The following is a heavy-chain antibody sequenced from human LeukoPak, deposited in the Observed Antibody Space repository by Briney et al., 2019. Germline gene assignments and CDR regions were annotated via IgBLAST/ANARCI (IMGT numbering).Heavy chain of an antibody. V-gene: IGHV3-48*02. CDR3: AKDYGGFDY. Sequence: PGGSLRLSCAASGFTFSAYSMSWIRQAPGKGLEWVSFIVMSSSTIYYADSVKGRFTISRDNSKNTVYLQMNSLRDEDTAMYYCAKDYGGFDYWGQGTLVTVSA. J-gene: IGHJ4*02. D-gene: IGHD4-23*01. CDR1: GFTFSAYS. CDR2: IVMSSSTI.